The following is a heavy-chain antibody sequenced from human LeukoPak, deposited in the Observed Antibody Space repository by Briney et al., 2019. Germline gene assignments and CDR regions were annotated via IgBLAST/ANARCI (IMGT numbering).Heavy chain of an antibody. CDR3: ARAAYYGSAFDI. Sequence: SETLSLTCTVSGYSISSGYYWGWIRQPPGKGLEWIGSIYHSGSTYYNPSLKSRVTISVDTSKNQFSLKLSSVTAADTAVYYCARAAYYGSAFDIWGQGTMVTVSS. V-gene: IGHV4-38-2*02. CDR2: IYHSGST. J-gene: IGHJ3*02. CDR1: GYSISSGYY. D-gene: IGHD3-10*01.